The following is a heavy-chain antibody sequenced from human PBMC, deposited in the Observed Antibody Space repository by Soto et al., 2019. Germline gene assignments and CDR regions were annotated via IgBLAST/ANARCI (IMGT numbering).Heavy chain of an antibody. Sequence: QGQLVHSGAEVKKPGSSVKVSCKASVGTFSSYAISWVRQAPGQGLEWLGGIIPIFGTANYAQKFQGRVTIIADESTSTAYMEVSSLRSEDTAVYYFAREAPSVRAAGNPRWFDPWGQGTLVTVSS. V-gene: IGHV1-69*01. CDR3: AREAPSVRAAGNPRWFDP. CDR1: VGTFSSYA. J-gene: IGHJ5*02. D-gene: IGHD6-13*01. CDR2: IIPIFGTA.